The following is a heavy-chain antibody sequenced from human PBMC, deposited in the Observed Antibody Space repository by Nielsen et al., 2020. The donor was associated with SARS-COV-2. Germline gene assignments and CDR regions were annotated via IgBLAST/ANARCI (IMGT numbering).Heavy chain of an antibody. Sequence: GGSLRLSCAVSGLTFSGSALHWVRQAPGKGLEWVGRIRSYANEYATAYAASVKGRFTISRDDSKNTAYLQMNSLKTEDTAVYYCSSPTVAYWGQGTLVTVSS. D-gene: IGHD4-23*01. J-gene: IGHJ4*02. CDR2: IRSYANEYAT. CDR3: SSPTVAY. CDR1: GLTFSGSA. V-gene: IGHV3-73*01.